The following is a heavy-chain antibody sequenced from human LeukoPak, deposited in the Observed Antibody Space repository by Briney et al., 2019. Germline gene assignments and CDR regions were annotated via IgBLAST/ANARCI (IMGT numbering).Heavy chain of an antibody. J-gene: IGHJ4*02. V-gene: IGHV4-34*01. CDR3: ASQDYYDSSGRDY. CDR2: INHSGST. Sequence: SETLSLTCAVYGGSFRGYYWSWIRQPPGKGLEWIGEINHSGSTNYNPSLKSRVTISVDTSKNQFSLKLSSVTAADTAVYYCASQDYYDSSGRDYWGQGTLVTVSS. D-gene: IGHD3-22*01. CDR1: GGSFRGYY.